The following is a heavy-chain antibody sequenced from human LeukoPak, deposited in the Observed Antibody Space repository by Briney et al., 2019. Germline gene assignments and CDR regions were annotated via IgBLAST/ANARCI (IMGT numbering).Heavy chain of an antibody. D-gene: IGHD6-19*01. CDR3: ASPYSSGWFDP. CDR1: GFTFSSYA. CDR2: ISYDGSNK. V-gene: IGHV3-30-3*01. J-gene: IGHJ5*02. Sequence: SGGSLRLSCAASGFTFSSYAIHWVRQAPGKGLEWVAVISYDGSNKYYADSVKGRFTISRDNSKNTLYLQMNSLRAEDTAVYYCASPYSSGWFDPWGQGTLVTVSS.